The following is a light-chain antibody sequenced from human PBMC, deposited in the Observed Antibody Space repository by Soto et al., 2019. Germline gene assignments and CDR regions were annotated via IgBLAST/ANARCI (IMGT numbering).Light chain of an antibody. CDR1: SSNIGAGYD. CDR3: QSFDSSLSSWV. Sequence: QSVLTQAPSVSGAPGQRVTISCTGSSSNIGAGYDVHWYRQLPRTAPKLLIYANDNRPSGVPDRFSASKSGTSASLAITGLQAEDDADYYCQSFDSSLSSWVFGGGTKVTVL. V-gene: IGLV1-40*01. J-gene: IGLJ3*02. CDR2: AND.